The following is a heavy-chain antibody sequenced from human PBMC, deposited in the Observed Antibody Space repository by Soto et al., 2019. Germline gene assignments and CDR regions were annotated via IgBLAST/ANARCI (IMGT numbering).Heavy chain of an antibody. D-gene: IGHD3-22*01. V-gene: IGHV1-8*01. CDR1: GYSFTSYD. Sequence: QVQLVQSGAEVKKSGASVKVSCKASGYSFTSYDINWVRQATGQGLEWMGWMNPNSCNTGYAQKFQDRVTMTRDTTVQTSYLEMTMLRSEATAVYYAASPPYHYDTSGYVFGMDVWGQGTTVTVSS. CDR2: MNPNSCNT. CDR3: ASPPYHYDTSGYVFGMDV. J-gene: IGHJ6*02.